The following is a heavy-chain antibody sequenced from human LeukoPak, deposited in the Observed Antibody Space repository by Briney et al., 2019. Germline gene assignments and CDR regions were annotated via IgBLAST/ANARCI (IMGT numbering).Heavy chain of an antibody. CDR3: ARVRGSYYMDV. CDR2: ITSGTSNM. V-gene: IGHV3-48*01. J-gene: IGHJ6*03. Sequence: GGFLRLSCAASGFTFSAYSMNWVRQAPGKGLEWVSYITSGTSNMYYADSVKGRFTISRDNAKNSLYLQMNSLRAEDTGVYYCARVRGSYYMDVWGKGTTVTVSS. CDR1: GFTFSAYS.